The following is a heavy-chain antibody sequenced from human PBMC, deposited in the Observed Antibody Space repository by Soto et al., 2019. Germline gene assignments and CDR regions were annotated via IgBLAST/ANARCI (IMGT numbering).Heavy chain of an antibody. V-gene: IGHV4-38-2*01. CDR1: GYSISSGYY. CDR3: ARAPTGSSWYYYYYYGMDV. J-gene: IGHJ6*02. CDR2: IYHSGST. Sequence: SETLSLTCAFSGYSISSGYYCGWIRQPPGKGLEWIGSIYHSGSTYYNPSLKSRVTISVDTSKNQFSLKLSSVTAADTAVYYCARAPTGSSWYYYYYYGMDVWGQGTTVTVSS. D-gene: IGHD6-13*01.